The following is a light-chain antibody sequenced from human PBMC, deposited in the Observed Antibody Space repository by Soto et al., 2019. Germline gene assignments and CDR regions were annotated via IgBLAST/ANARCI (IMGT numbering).Light chain of an antibody. J-gene: IGKJ1*01. Sequence: EIVLTQSPGTLSLSPGERATLSCRASQSVRNNYLAWYQQKLGQAPRVLIYDASSRATGIPDRFSGSGSGTDFTLTISRLEPEDFAVYYCQQSGSSPWTFDQGTKVEIK. CDR3: QQSGSSPWT. CDR2: DAS. V-gene: IGKV3-20*01. CDR1: QSVRNNY.